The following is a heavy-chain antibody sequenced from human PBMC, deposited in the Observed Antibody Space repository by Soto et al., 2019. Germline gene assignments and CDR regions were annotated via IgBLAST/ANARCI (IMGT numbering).Heavy chain of an antibody. V-gene: IGHV3-7*01. J-gene: IGHJ6*02. CDR3: GRDMDV. CDR2: INQDGSAK. Sequence: EVQLVDSGGGLVQPGGSLRLSCAGSGFTFSTYWMSWVHQAPGKGLEWVANINQDGSAKNYVDSVKGRFTISRDNAKNSLSLQMNSLRGEDTAVYYCGRDMDVWGQGTTVTVSS. CDR1: GFTFSTYW.